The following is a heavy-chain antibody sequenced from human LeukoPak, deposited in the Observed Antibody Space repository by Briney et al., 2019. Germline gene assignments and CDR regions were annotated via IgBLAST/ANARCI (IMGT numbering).Heavy chain of an antibody. D-gene: IGHD3-22*01. J-gene: IGHJ4*02. CDR1: GFTFSSYD. V-gene: IGHV3-23*01. CDR2: ISGSGGTT. CDR3: ARDSSDYLTYFDY. Sequence: GGSLRLSCAASGFTFSSYDMSWVRQAPGKGLEWGSVISGSGGTTYYADSVKGRFTISRDNSENTLYLQMNSLRAEDTAVYYCARDSSDYLTYFDYWGQGTLVTVSS.